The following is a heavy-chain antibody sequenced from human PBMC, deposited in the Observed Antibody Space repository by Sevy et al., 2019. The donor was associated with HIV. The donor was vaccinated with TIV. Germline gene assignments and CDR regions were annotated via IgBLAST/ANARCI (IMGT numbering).Heavy chain of an antibody. Sequence: GGSLRLSCAASGFTFSNYAMIWVRQAPGKGLEWVSGISGGGDLTWYADSVKGRFTISRDNSKKTLYVQMNSLGAEDTAVYDCAKLIRSSGDWGQGTLVTVSS. J-gene: IGHJ4*02. CDR2: ISGGGDLT. CDR1: GFTFSNYA. D-gene: IGHD1-26*01. CDR3: AKLIRSSGD. V-gene: IGHV3-23*01.